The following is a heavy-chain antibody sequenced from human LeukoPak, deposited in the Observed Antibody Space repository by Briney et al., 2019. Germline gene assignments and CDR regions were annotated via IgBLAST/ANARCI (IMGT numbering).Heavy chain of an antibody. CDR3: ARARGYSYGYVY. J-gene: IGHJ4*02. CDR2: ISSSSSYI. Sequence: GGSLRLSCAASGFTFSSYSMNWVRQAPGKGLEWVSSISSSSSYIYYADSVKGRFTISRDNAKSSLYLQMNSLRAEDTAVYYCARARGYSYGYVYWGQGTLVTVSS. D-gene: IGHD5-18*01. V-gene: IGHV3-21*01. CDR1: GFTFSSYS.